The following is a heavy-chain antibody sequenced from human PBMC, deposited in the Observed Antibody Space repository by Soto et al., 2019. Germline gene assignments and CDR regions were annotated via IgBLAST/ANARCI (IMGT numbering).Heavy chain of an antibody. CDR1: GFTFNSYW. D-gene: IGHD3-22*01. J-gene: IGHJ4*02. CDR2: INTDGSST. Sequence: GGSLRLSCAASGFTFNSYWMHWVRQAPGKGLVWVSRINTDGSSTRYADSVKGRFTISRDNAKNTLYLQMNSLRAEDTAVYYCARGLGYFDTSAYHYAPDYWGQGTQVTVSS. CDR3: ARGLGYFDTSAYHYAPDY. V-gene: IGHV3-74*01.